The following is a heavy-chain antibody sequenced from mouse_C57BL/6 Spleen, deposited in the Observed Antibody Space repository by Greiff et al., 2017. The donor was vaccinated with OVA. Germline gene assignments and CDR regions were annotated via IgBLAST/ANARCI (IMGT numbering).Heavy chain of an antibody. CDR3: TRTLFVAWFAY. Sequence: EVQLVESGGGLVKPGGSLKLSCAASGFTFSDYGMHWVRQAPEKGLEWVAYICSGSSTIYYADPVKGRFTISTDNAKNTLFLQRTRLRSEDTAMYYCTRTLFVAWFAYWGQGTLVTVSA. J-gene: IGHJ3*01. CDR2: ICSGSSTI. CDR1: GFTFSDYG. V-gene: IGHV5-17*01. D-gene: IGHD1-1*01.